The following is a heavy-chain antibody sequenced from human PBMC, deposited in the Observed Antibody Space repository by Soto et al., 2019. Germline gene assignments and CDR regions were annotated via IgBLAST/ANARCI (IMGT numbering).Heavy chain of an antibody. J-gene: IGHJ3*02. V-gene: IGHV4-4*02. Sequence: PSETLSLTCAVSGGSISSSNWWSWVRQPPGKGLEWIGEIYHSGGTNYNPSLKSRVTISVDKSKNQFSLKLSSVTAADTAVYYCARATGNYDILTGYYPQAFDIWGQGTMVTVSS. D-gene: IGHD3-9*01. CDR1: GGSISSSNW. CDR3: ARATGNYDILTGYYPQAFDI. CDR2: IYHSGGT.